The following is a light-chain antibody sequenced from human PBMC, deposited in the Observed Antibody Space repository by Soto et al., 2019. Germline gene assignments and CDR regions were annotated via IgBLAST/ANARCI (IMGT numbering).Light chain of an antibody. Sequence: EIVLTQSPCTLSLSPGERATLSCRASQSVSSSYLAWYQQKPGQAPRLLIYGASSRATGIPDRFSGSGSGTDFTLTISRLEPEDFAVYYCQQYGSSFMYTFGQGTKVDIK. CDR3: QQYGSSFMYT. CDR2: GAS. V-gene: IGKV3-20*01. J-gene: IGKJ2*01. CDR1: QSVSSSY.